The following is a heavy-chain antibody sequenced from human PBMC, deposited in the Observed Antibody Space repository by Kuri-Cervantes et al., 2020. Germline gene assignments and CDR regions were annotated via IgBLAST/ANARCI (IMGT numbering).Heavy chain of an antibody. CDR3: ARDPSDYYYDSSGLFDY. CDR2: ISSSGSTI. D-gene: IGHD3-22*01. J-gene: IGHJ4*02. CDR1: GFTFSDYY. V-gene: IGHV3-11*04. Sequence: LSLTCAASGFTFSDYYMSWIRQAPGKGLEWVSYISSSGSTIYYADSVKGRFTISRDNAKNSLYLQMNSLRAEDTAVYYCARDPSDYYYDSSGLFDYWGQGTLVTVSS.